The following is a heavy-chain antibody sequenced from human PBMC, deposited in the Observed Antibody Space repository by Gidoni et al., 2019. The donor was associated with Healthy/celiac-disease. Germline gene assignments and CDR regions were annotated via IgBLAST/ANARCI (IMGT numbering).Heavy chain of an antibody. D-gene: IGHD3-3*01. Sequence: QVQLVQSGAEVKKPGASVKVSCKASGYTFTSYGISWVRQAPGQGLEWMGWIRAYNGNTNYAQKLQGRVTMTTDTSTSTAYMELRSLRSDDTAVYYCARDSGDYDFWSGFLGRIDYWGQGTLVTVSS. CDR3: ARDSGDYDFWSGFLGRIDY. V-gene: IGHV1-18*01. J-gene: IGHJ4*02. CDR2: IRAYNGNT. CDR1: GYTFTSYG.